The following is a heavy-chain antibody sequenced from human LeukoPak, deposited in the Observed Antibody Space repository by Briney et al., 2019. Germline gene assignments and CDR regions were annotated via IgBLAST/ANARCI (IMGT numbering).Heavy chain of an antibody. CDR3: AIRLDRKDIDLDNN. CDR2: ITYDGYYK. Sequence: PGTSLRLSCAASGFTFTSYGMHWVRQAPGKGLEWVALITYDGYYKYYSDSVKGRFTISRDNSKNTLYLQMNSLRAEDTAVYYCAIRLDRKDIDLDNNWGQGTLVTVSS. J-gene: IGHJ4*02. V-gene: IGHV3-30*03. CDR1: GFTFTSYG. D-gene: IGHD1-1*01.